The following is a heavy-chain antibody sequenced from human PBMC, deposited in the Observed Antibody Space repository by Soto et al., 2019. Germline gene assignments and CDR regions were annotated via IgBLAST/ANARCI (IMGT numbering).Heavy chain of an antibody. D-gene: IGHD3-16*01. V-gene: IGHV4-59*01. CDR3: ARELLQFGPRVGTFDI. Sequence: PSETLSLTCTVSGGSTSSFSWCWIRQFPGKRLEWIAFIYKSGTTNYNPPLGSRVTVSVDTAKNQFSLKLTSVTAADTAVYYCARELLQFGPRVGTFDIWGPGTMVTVSS. CDR1: GGSTSSFS. J-gene: IGHJ3*02. CDR2: IYKSGTT.